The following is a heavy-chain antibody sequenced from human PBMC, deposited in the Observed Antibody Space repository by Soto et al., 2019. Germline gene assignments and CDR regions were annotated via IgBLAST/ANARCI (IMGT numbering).Heavy chain of an antibody. V-gene: IGHV3-49*04. J-gene: IGHJ6*02. CDR2: IRSKAYGGTT. Sequence: PGVSLRLSCTASGFTFGDYAMSWVRQAPGKGLEWVGFIRSKAYGGTTEYAASVKGRFTIPRDDSKSIAYLQMNSLKTEDTAVYYCTRVGGSKDVWGQGTTITVPS. CDR3: TRVGGSKDV. CDR1: GFTFGDYA.